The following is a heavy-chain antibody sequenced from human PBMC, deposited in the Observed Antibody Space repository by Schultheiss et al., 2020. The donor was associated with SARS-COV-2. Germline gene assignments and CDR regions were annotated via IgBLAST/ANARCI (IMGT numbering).Heavy chain of an antibody. D-gene: IGHD4/OR15-4a*01. V-gene: IGHV4-61*08. CDR3: ARDRHDRVLFDY. J-gene: IGHJ4*02. CDR1: GGSISSGGYY. CDR2: IYYSGST. Sequence: SETLSLTCTVSGGSISSGGYYWSWIRQHPGKGLEWIGYIYYSGSTNYNPSLKSRVTISVDTSKNQFSLKLSSVTAADTAVYYCARDRHDRVLFDYWGQGTLVTVSS.